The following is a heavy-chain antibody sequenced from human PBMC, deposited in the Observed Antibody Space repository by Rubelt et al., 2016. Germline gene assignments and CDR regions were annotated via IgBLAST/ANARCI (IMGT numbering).Heavy chain of an antibody. CDR2: ISGGGGSA. CDR3: ARTSGYESGWNDA. V-gene: IGHV3-23*01. Sequence: GSGGGLVQPGGSLRLSCAASGFTFTTHGMSWVRQAPGKGLEWVSTISGGGGSAYYADSVRGRFTISRDNSKNALYLRMNSLRVDDAAVYYCARTSGYESGWNDAGGQGTLVTVSS. D-gene: IGHD6-19*01. J-gene: IGHJ5*02. CDR1: GFTFTTHG.